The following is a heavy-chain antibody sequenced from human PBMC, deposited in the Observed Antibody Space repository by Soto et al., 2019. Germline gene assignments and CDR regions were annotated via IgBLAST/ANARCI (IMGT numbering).Heavy chain of an antibody. D-gene: IGHD3-10*01. CDR2: ISYDGSNK. CDR3: AKILMGRVVKSSNDAFDI. Sequence: QVQMVESGGGVVQPGRYLRLSCAASGFTFSSYGMHWVRQATGKGLEWVAVISYDGSNKYYADSVKGRFTISRDNSKNTMYLQMNSLRAKDTAVYYCAKILMGRVVKSSNDAFDIWGQGTIVTVPS. V-gene: IGHV3-30*18. J-gene: IGHJ3*02. CDR1: GFTFSSYG.